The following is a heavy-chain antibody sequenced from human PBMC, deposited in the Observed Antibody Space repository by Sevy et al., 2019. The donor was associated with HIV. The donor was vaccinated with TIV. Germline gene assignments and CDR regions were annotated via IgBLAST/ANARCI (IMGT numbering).Heavy chain of an antibody. D-gene: IGHD2-15*01. CDR2: INQSGST. CDR3: ARGLSCSGGSCYSDY. V-gene: IGHV4-34*01. CDR1: GGSFSGYY. J-gene: IGHJ4*01. Sequence: SETLSLTCAVYGGSFSGYYWSWIRQPPGKGLEWIGEINQSGSTNYNPSLKSRVTISVDTSKNQFSLKLSSVTAAETAVYYCARGLSCSGGSCYSDYWGQGTLVTVSS.